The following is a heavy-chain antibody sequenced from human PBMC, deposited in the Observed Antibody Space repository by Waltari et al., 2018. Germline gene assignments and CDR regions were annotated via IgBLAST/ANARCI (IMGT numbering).Heavy chain of an antibody. CDR1: GFTFSSFS. D-gene: IGHD3-9*01. CDR3: VKDRPDWPIDY. CDR2: IGSSGANT. V-gene: IGHV3-23*01. Sequence: EVQLLESGGGLVQPGGSLRLSCPASGFTFSSFSMSWVRQAPGKGRGWVASIGSSGANTYYANSVKGRFTVSRDNSKNTVYLQINSLRAEDTATYYCVKDRPDWPIDYWGQGTLVTVSS. J-gene: IGHJ4*02.